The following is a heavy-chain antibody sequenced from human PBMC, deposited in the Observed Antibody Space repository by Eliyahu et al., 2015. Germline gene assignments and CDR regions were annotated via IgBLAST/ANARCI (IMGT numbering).Heavy chain of an antibody. D-gene: IGHD4-17*01. J-gene: IGHJ5*01. V-gene: IGHV3-23*01. CDR3: ARTLKDYGDLWLDS. CDR2: ISGSGMSI. CDR1: GLSYSSYD. Sequence: EVQLLESGGGLVHPGGSLRLSCAGAGLSYSSYDMSWVRQAPGKGLEGVSSISGSGMSIYYADSVKGRFTISRDNPQNMLFLQMSGLRVDDTAVYYCARTLKDYGDLWLDSWGQGSLVTVSS.